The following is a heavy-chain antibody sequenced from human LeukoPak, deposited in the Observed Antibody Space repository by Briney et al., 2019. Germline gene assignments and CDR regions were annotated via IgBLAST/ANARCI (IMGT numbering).Heavy chain of an antibody. CDR2: IIPIFGTA. V-gene: IGHV1-69*13. D-gene: IGHD6-13*01. CDR3: ARIGQQLALRYYGMDV. Sequence: SVTVSCTASGGTFSIYAISWVRQAPGQGLEWMGGIIPIFGTANYAQKFQGRVTITADESTSTAYMELSSLRSEDTAVYYCARIGQQLALRYYGMDVWGQGTTVTVSS. CDR1: GGTFSIYA. J-gene: IGHJ6*02.